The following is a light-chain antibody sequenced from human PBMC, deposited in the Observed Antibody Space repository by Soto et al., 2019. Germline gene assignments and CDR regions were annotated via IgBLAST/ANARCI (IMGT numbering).Light chain of an antibody. Sequence: EIVLTQSPGTLSLSPGERATLSCRASQSVSSSYLAWYKRKPGQAPRLLIYGACSRATGIPDRFSGSGSGTDFTLSISRLEPEDFAVYYCQQYGSSPVTFGQGTKVEIK. V-gene: IGKV3-20*01. J-gene: IGKJ1*01. CDR3: QQYGSSPVT. CDR2: GAC. CDR1: QSVSSSY.